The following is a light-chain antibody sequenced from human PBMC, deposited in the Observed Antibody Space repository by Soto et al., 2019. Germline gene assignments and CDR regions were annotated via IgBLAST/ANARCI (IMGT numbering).Light chain of an antibody. J-gene: IGKJ1*01. CDR1: QSVTSSY. CDR3: QQYGSSPQS. CDR2: GAS. V-gene: IGKV3-20*01. Sequence: EIVLTQSPGTLSLSPGERATLSCRASQSVTSSYLSWYQQKPGQPPRLLIYGASSRATGIPDRFSGGGSGTDFTLTISGLEPEDFAVYYCQQYGSSPQSFGQGTKVEIK.